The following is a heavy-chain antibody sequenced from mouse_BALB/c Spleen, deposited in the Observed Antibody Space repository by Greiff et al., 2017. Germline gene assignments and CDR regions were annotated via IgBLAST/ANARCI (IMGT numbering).Heavy chain of an antibody. CDR2: IYPGSGNT. CDR1: GYTFTDYY. Sequence: QVQLQQSGAELARPGASVKLSCKASGYTFTDYYINWVKQRTGQGLEWIGEIYPGSGNTYYNEKFKGKATLTADKSSSTAYMQLSSLTSEDSAVYFCAIAYYRYDVSPFAYWGQGTLVTVSA. CDR3: AIAYYRYDVSPFAY. J-gene: IGHJ3*01. D-gene: IGHD2-14*01. V-gene: IGHV1-77*01.